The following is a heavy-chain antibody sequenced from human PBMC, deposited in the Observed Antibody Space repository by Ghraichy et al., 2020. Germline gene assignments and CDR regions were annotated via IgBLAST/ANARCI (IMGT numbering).Heavy chain of an antibody. CDR2: INHSGST. CDR3: CVRLLLPARDY. Sequence: SETLSLTCAVYGGSFSGYYWSWIRQPPGKGLEWIGEINHSGSTNYNPSLKSRVTISVDTSKNQFSLKLSSVTAADTAVYYCCVRLLLPARDYWGQGTLVTVSS. V-gene: IGHV4-34*01. D-gene: IGHD3-22*01. J-gene: IGHJ4*02. CDR1: GGSFSGYY.